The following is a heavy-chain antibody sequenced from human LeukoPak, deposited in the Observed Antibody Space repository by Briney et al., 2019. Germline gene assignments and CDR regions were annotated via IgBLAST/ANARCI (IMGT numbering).Heavy chain of an antibody. J-gene: IGHJ6*03. V-gene: IGHV4-34*01. CDR2: TYYSAST. D-gene: IGHD3-22*01. Sequence: SETLSLTCAVYGGSFSGYYWSWIRQPPGKGLEWIGSTYYSASTYYNPSLKSRVTISVDTSKNQFSLSLNSVTAADTAVYYCARETNWSDSSGYITYFYHYMDVWGKGTTVTVSS. CDR1: GGSFSGYY. CDR3: ARETNWSDSSGYITYFYHYMDV.